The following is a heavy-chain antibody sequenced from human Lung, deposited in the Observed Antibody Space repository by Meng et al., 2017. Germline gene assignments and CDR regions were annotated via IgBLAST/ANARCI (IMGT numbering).Heavy chain of an antibody. CDR1: GDSVSANSAA. J-gene: IGHJ5*02. CDR3: ASGYGLPS. Sequence: QVQLQQSGPGLVKPSQTLPLTCAISGDSVSANSAAWNWIRQSPSRGLEWLGRNYYRSKWYYDYAVSVKSRIIITPDTSKNQFSLQLNSVTPEDTAVYFCASGYGLPSWGQGTLVTVSS. CDR2: NYYRSKWYY. V-gene: IGHV6-1*01. D-gene: IGHD5-18*01.